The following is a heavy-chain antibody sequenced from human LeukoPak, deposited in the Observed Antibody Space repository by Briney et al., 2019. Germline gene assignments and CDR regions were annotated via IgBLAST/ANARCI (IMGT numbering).Heavy chain of an antibody. CDR2: IDTDGTST. V-gene: IGHV3-74*01. CDR3: ATEVTGSYYFDY. D-gene: IGHD3-9*01. CDR1: GFTFSTYW. Sequence: GGSLRLSCAASGFTFSTYWMHWVRQAPGKGLVWVSRIDTDGTSTTYADSVKGRFTISRDNAKNTLYLQMNSLRAKDTAVYYCATEVTGSYYFDYWGQGTLATVST. J-gene: IGHJ4*02.